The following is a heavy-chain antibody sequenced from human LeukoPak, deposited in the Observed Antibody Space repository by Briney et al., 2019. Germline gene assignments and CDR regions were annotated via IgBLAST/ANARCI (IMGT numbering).Heavy chain of an antibody. J-gene: IGHJ4*02. V-gene: IGHV1-46*01. CDR3: ARASIGVPSSGWEYYFDY. Sequence: ASVTVSCKASGYTFTSYYMHWVRQAPGQGLEWMGIINPSGGSTSYAQKFQGRVTMTRDTSTSTVYMELSSLRSEDTAVYYCARASIGVPSSGWEYYFDYWGQGTLVTVSS. CDR1: GYTFTSYY. CDR2: INPSGGST. D-gene: IGHD6-19*01.